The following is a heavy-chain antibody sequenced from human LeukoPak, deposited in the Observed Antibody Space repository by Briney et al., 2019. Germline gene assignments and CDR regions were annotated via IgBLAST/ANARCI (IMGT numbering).Heavy chain of an antibody. D-gene: IGHD6-13*01. J-gene: IGHJ5*02. Sequence: PGGSLRLSCAASGFTFSSYGMHWVRQAPGKGLEWVAVIWYDGSNKYYADSVKGRFTISRDNSKNTLYLQMNSLRAEDTAVYYCARDPRGSKYSSSWYFVDPWGQGTLVTVSS. CDR3: ARDPRGSKYSSSWYFVDP. CDR2: IWYDGSNK. CDR1: GFTFSSYG. V-gene: IGHV3-33*01.